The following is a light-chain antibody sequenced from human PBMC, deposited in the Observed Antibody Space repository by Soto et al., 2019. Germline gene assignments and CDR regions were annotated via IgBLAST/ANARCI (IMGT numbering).Light chain of an antibody. CDR2: EAS. CDR3: QYYKESST. Sequence: DTQMTQSPSTLSASVGDRVTITCRASQSISSWLAWYQQKPGKAPKLLIHEASSSEIGVPPRFSGSGFGTEFTLTISSLQPDDFATYYCQYYKESSTFGQGTRLEIK. V-gene: IGKV1-5*03. CDR1: QSISSW. J-gene: IGKJ1*01.